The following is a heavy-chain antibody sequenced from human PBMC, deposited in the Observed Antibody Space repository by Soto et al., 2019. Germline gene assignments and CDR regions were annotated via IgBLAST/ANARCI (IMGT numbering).Heavy chain of an antibody. D-gene: IGHD4-17*01. CDR2: MYYTGST. V-gene: IGHV4-61*01. CDR3: ARESGYGDYDF. Sequence: PSETLSLTCTVSGGSVSSGSYYWSWIRQPPGKGLAWIGYMYYTGSTHYKPSLKSRVTILVDTSKNQYSLRSNSVIAADTAVYYCARESGYGDYDFWGQGTSVTVSS. J-gene: IGHJ4*02. CDR1: GGSVSSGSYY.